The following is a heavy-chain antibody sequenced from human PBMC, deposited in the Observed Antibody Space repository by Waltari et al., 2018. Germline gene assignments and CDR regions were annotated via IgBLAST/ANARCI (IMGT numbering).Heavy chain of an antibody. D-gene: IGHD5-12*01. CDR3: ARGVEMATIYKFDY. Sequence: QVQLVQSGAEVKKPGSSVKVSCKASGGTFSSYPISWVRKAPGQGLECMGGIIPIFGTANYAQKFQGRVTITADESTSTAYMELSSLRSEDTAVYYCARGVEMATIYKFDYWGQGTLVTVS. CDR2: IIPIFGTA. J-gene: IGHJ4*02. V-gene: IGHV1-69*01. CDR1: GGTFSSYP.